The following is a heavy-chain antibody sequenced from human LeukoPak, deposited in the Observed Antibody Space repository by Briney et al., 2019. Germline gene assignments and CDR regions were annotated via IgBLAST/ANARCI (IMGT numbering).Heavy chain of an antibody. CDR3: ARQSGDQSSAWYFDA. CDR2: IHYRGKV. V-gene: IGHV4-39*01. J-gene: IGHJ4*02. Sequence: PSETLSLTCTVSGGSLRSSGHWWVWIRQPPGKGLEWIGSIHYRGKVYYNPSLKSRVTTSVDTSTDQFSLRLSSATAADTAIYYCARQSGDQSSAWYFDAWGQGTLVTVSS. D-gene: IGHD6-19*01. CDR1: GGSLRSSGHW.